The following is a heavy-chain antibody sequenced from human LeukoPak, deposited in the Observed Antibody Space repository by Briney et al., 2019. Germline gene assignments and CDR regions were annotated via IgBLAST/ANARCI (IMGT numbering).Heavy chain of an antibody. Sequence: GGSLRLSCAASGFTFSSSAMSWVRQAPGKGLEWVSAISNNGGYTYYADSVQGRFTISRDNSKSTLCLQMNSLRAEDTAVYYCVRALYNYDSFWGQGTLVTVSS. CDR1: GFTFSSSA. CDR3: VRALYNYDSF. V-gene: IGHV3-23*01. J-gene: IGHJ4*02. D-gene: IGHD3-22*01. CDR2: ISNNGGYT.